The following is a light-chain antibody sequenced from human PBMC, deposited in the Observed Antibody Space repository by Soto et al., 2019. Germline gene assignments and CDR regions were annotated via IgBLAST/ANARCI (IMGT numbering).Light chain of an antibody. J-gene: IGKJ1*01. CDR2: GAS. V-gene: IGKV3D-15*01. Sequence: IVVARSLGTQSLSRGERAHFSCRASQSVGSNLAWYQQKPGQAPRLLIYGASTRATGIPARFSGSGSGTEFTLTISSLQSEDFAAYYCQQYSNWPRTFGQGTKVDIK. CDR3: QQYSNWPRT. CDR1: QSVGSN.